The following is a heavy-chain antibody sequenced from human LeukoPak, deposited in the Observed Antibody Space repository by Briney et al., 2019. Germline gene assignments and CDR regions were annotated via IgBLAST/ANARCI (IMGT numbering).Heavy chain of an antibody. J-gene: IGHJ4*02. V-gene: IGHV3-7*05. D-gene: IGHD3-16*01. CDR3: ARAVGPFDY. Sequence: GESLRLSCTVSGFTFSSYWMSWVRQAPGKGLEWVAVINQNGTEKSYVGSLKGRFTISRDNSKDTLYLQMNSLRVEDTAVYYCARAVGPFDYWGQGTLVTVSS. CDR2: INQNGTEK. CDR1: GFTFSSYW.